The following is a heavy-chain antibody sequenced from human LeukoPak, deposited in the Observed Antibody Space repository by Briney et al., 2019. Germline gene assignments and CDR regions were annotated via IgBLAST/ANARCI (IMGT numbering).Heavy chain of an antibody. D-gene: IGHD1-1*01. CDR3: ARATGGTGRFWYYYYMDV. J-gene: IGHJ6*03. CDR2: INPNSGNT. Sequence: ASVKVFCKASGYTFTSYDINWVRQATGQGLEWMGWINPNSGNTGYAQKFQGRVTMTRNTSISTAYMELSSLRSEDTAVYYCARATGGTGRFWYYYYMDVWGKGTTVTVSS. V-gene: IGHV1-8*01. CDR1: GYTFTSYD.